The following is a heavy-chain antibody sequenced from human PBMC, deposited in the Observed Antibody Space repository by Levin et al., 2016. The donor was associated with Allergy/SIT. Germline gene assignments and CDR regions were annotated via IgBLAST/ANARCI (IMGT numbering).Heavy chain of an antibody. CDR2: ISSSSSYI. J-gene: IGHJ6*02. Sequence: GESLKISCAASGFTFSSYSMNWVRQAPGKGLEWVSFISSSSSYIYYADSVKGRFTISRDNAKNSLYLQMNSLRAEDTAVYYCARKPGIQLWDYYYYGMDVWGQGTTVTVSS. V-gene: IGHV3-21*01. D-gene: IGHD5-18*01. CDR1: GFTFSSYS. CDR3: ARKPGIQLWDYYYYGMDV.